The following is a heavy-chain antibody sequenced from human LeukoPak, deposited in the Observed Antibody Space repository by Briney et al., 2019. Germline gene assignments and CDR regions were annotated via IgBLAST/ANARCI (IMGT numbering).Heavy chain of an antibody. CDR1: GYTFTSYD. CDR3: ARGGNYYDSSGYYPTGY. J-gene: IGHJ4*02. V-gene: IGHV1-8*01. CDR2: MNPNSGNT. Sequence: ASVKVSCKASGYTFTSYDINWVRQATGQGLEWMGWMNPNSGNTGYAQKFQGRVTMTRNTSISTAYMELSSLRSEDTAVYYCARGGNYYDSSGYYPTGYWGQGTLVTVSS. D-gene: IGHD3-22*01.